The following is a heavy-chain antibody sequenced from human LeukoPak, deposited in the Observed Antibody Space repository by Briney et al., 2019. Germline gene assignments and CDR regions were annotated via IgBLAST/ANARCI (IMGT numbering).Heavy chain of an antibody. CDR1: GGSISSYY. J-gene: IGHJ4*02. CDR2: IYYSGST. V-gene: IGHV4-59*01. Sequence: SETLSLTCTVSGGSISSYYWSWIRQPPGKGLEWIGYIYYSGSTNYNPSLKGRVTISVDTSKNQFSLKLSSVTAADTAVYYCARVSAVAGPSFDYWGQGTLVTVSS. D-gene: IGHD6-19*01. CDR3: ARVSAVAGPSFDY.